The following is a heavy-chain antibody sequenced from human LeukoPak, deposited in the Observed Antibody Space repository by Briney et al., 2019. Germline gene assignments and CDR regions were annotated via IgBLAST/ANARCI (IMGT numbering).Heavy chain of an antibody. Sequence: PSQTLSLTCTVSGGSLSSGGYYWSWIRQHPGKGLEWIGYIYYSGSTYYNPSLKSRVTISVDTSKNQFSLKLSSVTAADTAVYYCASLLNSGYSSSWSYYFDYWGQGTLVTVSS. J-gene: IGHJ4*02. CDR1: GGSLSSGGYY. CDR3: ASLLNSGYSSSWSYYFDY. D-gene: IGHD6-13*01. CDR2: IYYSGST. V-gene: IGHV4-31*03.